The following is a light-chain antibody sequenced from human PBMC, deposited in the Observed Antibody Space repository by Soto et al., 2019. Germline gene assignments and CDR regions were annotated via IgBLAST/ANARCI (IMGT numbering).Light chain of an antibody. V-gene: IGKV1-5*03. CDR2: KAS. Sequence: TQMTQSPSTLSASVGDRVTITFLASQNINNWLAWYQQKPGKAPKLLIYKASSLESGVPSRFSGSGSGTEFTLTISNLQPDDFATYYCHQYNSYPYTFGQGTRLEIK. J-gene: IGKJ5*01. CDR1: QNINNW. CDR3: HQYNSYPYT.